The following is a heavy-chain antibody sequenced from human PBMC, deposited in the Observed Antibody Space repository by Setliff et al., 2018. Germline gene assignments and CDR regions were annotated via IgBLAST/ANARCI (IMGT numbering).Heavy chain of an antibody. V-gene: IGHV4-39*01. CDR3: ARHVGIRGRGYNYYYYMDV. CDR2: TXXXXXX. CDR1: GGSLRSNF. J-gene: IGHJ6*03. D-gene: IGHD3-10*01. Sequence: SETLSLTCTVSGGSLRSNFWGWIRQPPGKGLEWIGSTXXXXXXXXXXXXXXXXXXXVXXXXNQFSLKLSSVTAADTAVYSCARHVGIRGRGYNYYYYMDVWGKGTTVTVS.